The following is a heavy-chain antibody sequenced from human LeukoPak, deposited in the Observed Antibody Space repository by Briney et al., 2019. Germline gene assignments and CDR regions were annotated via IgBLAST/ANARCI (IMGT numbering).Heavy chain of an antibody. Sequence: SETLSLTCTVSGGSIISTNYCWGWIRQPPGKGLEWVGSIFYSGSTYFNPSLKSRVTISVDTSKNQFSLNLSSVTAADTAIYYCARHIKSDWRIHYWGQGTLVTVSS. J-gene: IGHJ4*02. CDR3: ARHIKSDWRIHY. D-gene: IGHD2-21*02. CDR2: IFYSGST. V-gene: IGHV4-39*01. CDR1: GGSIISTNYC.